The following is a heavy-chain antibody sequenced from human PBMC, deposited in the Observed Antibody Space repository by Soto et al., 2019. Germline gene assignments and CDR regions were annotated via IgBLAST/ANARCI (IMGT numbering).Heavy chain of an antibody. CDR3: ARNILTGTPTNWFDP. CDR1: GYTFTSYG. J-gene: IGHJ5*02. Sequence: GASVKVSCKASGYTFTSYGISWVRQAPGQGLEWMGWISAYNGNTNYAQKLQGRVTMTTDTSTSTAYMEMRSLRSDDTAVYYCARNILTGTPTNWFDPCGQXTLVTVSS. D-gene: IGHD3-9*01. CDR2: ISAYNGNT. V-gene: IGHV1-18*01.